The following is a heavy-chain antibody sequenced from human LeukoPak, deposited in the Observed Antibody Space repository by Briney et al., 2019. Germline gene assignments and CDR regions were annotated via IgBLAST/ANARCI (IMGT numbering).Heavy chain of an antibody. Sequence: GGSLRLSCAASGSTFRSYAMSWVRQAPGKGLEWVSAITNSGGTTYYADSVKGRFTISRDNSKNTLYLQMNSLRAEDTAVHYCAKDPPHVSWLFDYWGQGTLVTVSS. D-gene: IGHD3-16*01. CDR2: ITNSGGTT. V-gene: IGHV3-23*01. CDR3: AKDPPHVSWLFDY. J-gene: IGHJ4*02. CDR1: GSTFRSYA.